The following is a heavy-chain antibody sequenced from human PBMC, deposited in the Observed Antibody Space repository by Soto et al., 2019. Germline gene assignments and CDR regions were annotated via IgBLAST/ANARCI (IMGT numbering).Heavy chain of an antibody. V-gene: IGHV4-59*01. J-gene: IGHJ3*02. Sequence: QVQLQESGPGLVKPSETLSLTCTVSGGSISSYYWSWIRQPPGEGLEWIGYIYYSGSTNYNPSLKSRVTISVDTSKNQFSLKLSSVTAADTAVYYCARDVGPGGVSFDIWGQGTMVTVSS. CDR1: GGSISSYY. CDR3: ARDVGPGGVSFDI. CDR2: IYYSGST. D-gene: IGHD3-16*01.